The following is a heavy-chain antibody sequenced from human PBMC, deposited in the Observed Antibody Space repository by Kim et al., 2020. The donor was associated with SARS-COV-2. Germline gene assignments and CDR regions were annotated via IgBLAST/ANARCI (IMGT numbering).Heavy chain of an antibody. Sequence: SETLSLTCIISGGSVSSSSFFWRWSRQPPGMGLEWIGYIYYSGDTKYNPSLGSRVTISLDTSKNQLSLKLNSVTAADTAIYYCASTYFYDSSASNDYWGPGTLVTVCS. CDR1: GGSVSSSSFF. D-gene: IGHD3-22*01. V-gene: IGHV4-61*01. J-gene: IGHJ4*02. CDR3: ASTYFYDSSASNDY. CDR2: IYYSGDT.